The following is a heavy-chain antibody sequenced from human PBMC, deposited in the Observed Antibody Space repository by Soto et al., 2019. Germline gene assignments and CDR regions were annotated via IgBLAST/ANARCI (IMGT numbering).Heavy chain of an antibody. D-gene: IGHD3-3*01. V-gene: IGHV3-7*04. CDR1: GFSLENYW. J-gene: IGHJ3*02. CDR2: IKKDGSQI. CDR3: ASDLAPRSDYWYDAFDI. Sequence: EVQLVESGGGLVQPGGSLRLSCAASGFSLENYWMTWVRQAPGRGLEWVANIKKDGSQIHYADSVQGRFTISRDNAKNSLYLQMDSLRAEDTAVYYCASDLAPRSDYWYDAFDIWGQGTMVTVSS.